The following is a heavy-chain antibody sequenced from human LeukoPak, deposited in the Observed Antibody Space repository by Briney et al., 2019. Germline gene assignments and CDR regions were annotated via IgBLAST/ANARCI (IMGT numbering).Heavy chain of an antibody. CDR3: ARALGYCSGGSCSNYYYYGMDV. D-gene: IGHD2-15*01. CDR2: MNPNSGHT. CDR1: GYTFTSYD. J-gene: IGHJ6*02. V-gene: IGHV1-8*01. Sequence: ASVKVSCKASGYTFTSYDINWVRQATGQGLEWMGWMNPNSGHTGYAQKFQGRVTMTRNTSISTAYMELSSLRSEDTAVYSCARALGYCSGGSCSNYYYYGMDVWGQGTTVTVSS.